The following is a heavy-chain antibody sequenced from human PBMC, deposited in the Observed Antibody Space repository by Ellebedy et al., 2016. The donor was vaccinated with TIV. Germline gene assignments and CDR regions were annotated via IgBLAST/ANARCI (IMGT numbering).Heavy chain of an antibody. Sequence: GGSLRLSCAASGFTFSSYSMNWVRQAPGKGLEWVSSISSSSSYIYYADSVKGRFTISRDNAKNSLYLQMNSLRAEDTAVYYCARDLGYCSSKRCQGDYYGMDVWGQGTTVTISS. CDR3: ARDLGYCSSKRCQGDYYGMDV. V-gene: IGHV3-21*01. CDR1: GFTFSSYS. D-gene: IGHD2-2*01. CDR2: ISSSSSYI. J-gene: IGHJ6*02.